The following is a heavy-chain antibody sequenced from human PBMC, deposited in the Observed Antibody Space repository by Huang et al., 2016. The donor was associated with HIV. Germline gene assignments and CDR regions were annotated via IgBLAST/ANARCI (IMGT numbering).Heavy chain of an antibody. V-gene: IGHV3-21*01. D-gene: IGHD6-13*01. CDR1: GFSLVSYN. Sequence: EVQLVESGGGLVKPGGSLRLSCAASGFSLVSYNMYWVRQIPGKGLQWVSSISPSSRFIDYADSVKGRFSISRDNAKNSLYLQMNNLRGEDTAVYYCARDRGQQLSPFDSWGQGTLVTVSS. CDR2: ISPSSRFI. CDR3: ARDRGQQLSPFDS. J-gene: IGHJ4*02.